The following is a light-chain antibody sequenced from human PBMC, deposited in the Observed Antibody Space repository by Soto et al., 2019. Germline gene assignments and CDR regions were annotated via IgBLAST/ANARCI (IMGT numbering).Light chain of an antibody. CDR3: GAWDDSLTGYV. CDR1: SSNIGAGYD. Sequence: QSVLTQPPSVSGAPGQRVTISCTGSSSNIGAGYDVHWYQQLPGTAPKLLIYGNSNRPSGVPDRFSGSKSGTSASLAITGLQAEDEADYYCGAWDDSLTGYVFGTGTKVTVL. V-gene: IGLV1-40*01. J-gene: IGLJ1*01. CDR2: GNS.